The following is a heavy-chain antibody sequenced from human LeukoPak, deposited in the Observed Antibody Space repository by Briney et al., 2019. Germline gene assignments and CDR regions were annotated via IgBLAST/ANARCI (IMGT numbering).Heavy chain of an antibody. Sequence: GGSLRLSCAASGFTFTDYYMSWIRQAPGKGLEWVASVKKDGGEKNYVDSVKGRFTISRDNAKNSLYLQMNSLRAEDTAVYYCAKMGPTTEYWYFDLWGRGTLVTVSS. D-gene: IGHD4-17*01. V-gene: IGHV3-7*01. CDR1: GFTFTDYY. J-gene: IGHJ2*01. CDR2: VKKDGGEK. CDR3: AKMGPTTEYWYFDL.